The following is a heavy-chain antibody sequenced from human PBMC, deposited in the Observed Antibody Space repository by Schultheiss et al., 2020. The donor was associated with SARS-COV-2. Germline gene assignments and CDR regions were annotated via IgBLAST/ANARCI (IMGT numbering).Heavy chain of an antibody. D-gene: IGHD5-18*01. CDR3: ARDFAGAAMADY. Sequence: SQTLSLTCAVYGGSFSGYYWSWIRQPPGKGLEWIGEINHSGSTNYNPSLKSRVTMSVDTSKNQFSLKLSSVTAADTAVYYCARDFAGAAMADYWGQGTLVTVSS. V-gene: IGHV4-34*01. J-gene: IGHJ4*02. CDR2: INHSGST. CDR1: GGSFSGYY.